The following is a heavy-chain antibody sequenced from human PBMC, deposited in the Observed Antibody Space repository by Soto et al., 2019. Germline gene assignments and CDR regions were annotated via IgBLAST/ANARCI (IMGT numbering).Heavy chain of an antibody. V-gene: IGHV1-18*01. CDR2: ISAYNGNT. J-gene: IGHJ6*03. CDR3: ARETPADYYYYYMDV. Sequence: SVKVSCKASGYTFSSYGISWVRQAPGQGLEWMGWISAYNGNTNYAQKLQGRVTMTTDTSTSTAYMELRSLRSDDTAVYYCARETPADYYYYYMDVWGKGTTVTVSS. CDR1: GYTFSSYG.